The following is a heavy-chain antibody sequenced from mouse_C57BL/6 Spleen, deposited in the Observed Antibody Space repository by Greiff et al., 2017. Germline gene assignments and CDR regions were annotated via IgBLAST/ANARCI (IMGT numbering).Heavy chain of an antibody. V-gene: IGHV1-52*01. CDR3: ARRAYPSYWYFDV. CDR2: IDPSDSET. D-gene: IGHD2-10*01. CDR1: GYTFTSYW. Sequence: VQLQQPGAELVRPGSSVKLSCKASGYTFTSYWMHWVKQRPIQGLEWIGNIDPSDSETHYNQKFKDKATLTVDKSSSTAYMQLSSLTSEDSAVYSCARRAYPSYWYFDVWGTGTTVTVSS. J-gene: IGHJ1*03.